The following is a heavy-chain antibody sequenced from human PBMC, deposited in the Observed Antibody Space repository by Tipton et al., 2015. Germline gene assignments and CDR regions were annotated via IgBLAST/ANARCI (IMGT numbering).Heavy chain of an antibody. CDR1: GFTLRSFA. D-gene: IGHD3-3*01. V-gene: IGHV3-23*01. J-gene: IGHJ6*02. Sequence: SLRLSCEASGFTLRSFAMTWVRQAPGKRLEWVSAISGSGFSTYYADSVNGRFDISRDESKNTVYLQMNSLRVEDTAVYYCAKETLRYYAMDVWGQGTTVTVSS. CDR2: ISGSGFST. CDR3: AKETLRYYAMDV.